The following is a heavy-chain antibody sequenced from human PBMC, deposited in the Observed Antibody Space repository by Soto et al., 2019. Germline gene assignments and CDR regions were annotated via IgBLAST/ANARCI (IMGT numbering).Heavy chain of an antibody. Sequence: EVQLLESGGGLVQPGGSLRLSCAASGFTFSNYAMSWVRQAPGKGLERVSTISTSGGSTYSADSVKGRFTIPRDNSKNTLYLQMNSLRAEDTAVYYCARDGLGAYTYGSYYFDYWGQGTLVTVSS. CDR2: ISTSGGST. J-gene: IGHJ4*02. CDR1: GFTFSNYA. V-gene: IGHV3-23*01. CDR3: ARDGLGAYTYGSYYFDY. D-gene: IGHD5-18*01.